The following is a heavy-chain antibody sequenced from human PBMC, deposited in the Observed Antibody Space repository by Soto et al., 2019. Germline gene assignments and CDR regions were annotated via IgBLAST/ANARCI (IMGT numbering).Heavy chain of an antibody. D-gene: IGHD5-18*01. V-gene: IGHV3-23*01. Sequence: GGSLRLSCAASGFTFSNYALSWVRQAPGKVLESVSALPERRSSRYYAGSVKGRLTISRDNSKESLYLQMDSLRAEDTAVYYCANITSGSYGPKCCKDVWGEGTTVIVSA. CDR2: LPERRSSR. J-gene: IGHJ6*04. CDR1: GFTFSNYA. CDR3: ANITSGSYGPKCCKDV.